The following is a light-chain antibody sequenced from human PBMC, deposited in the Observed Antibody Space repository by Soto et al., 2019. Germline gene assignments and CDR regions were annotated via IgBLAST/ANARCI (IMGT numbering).Light chain of an antibody. V-gene: IGKV1-5*03. CDR2: EAS. CDR1: QSIRYW. Sequence: DIQMTQSPSTVSASVGDRATITCRASQSIRYWLAWFPQKAGKAPKLLIYEASRLESGVPSRISGSGSGTEFTLTIGSLQPDDFATYYCQQYTSYPWTFGQGTKVDIK. CDR3: QQYTSYPWT. J-gene: IGKJ1*01.